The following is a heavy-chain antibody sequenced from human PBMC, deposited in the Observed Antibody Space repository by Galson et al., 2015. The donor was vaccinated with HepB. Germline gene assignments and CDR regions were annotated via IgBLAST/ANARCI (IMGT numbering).Heavy chain of an antibody. CDR3: ATQQAYYDFWSGYLGFDY. V-gene: IGHV3-30-3*01. J-gene: IGHJ4*02. D-gene: IGHD3-3*01. Sequence: SLRLSCAASGFTFSSYAMHWVRQAPGQGLEWVAVISSDGSNKYYADTVKGRFTISRDNSKNTLYLQMNSLRAEDTAVYYCATQQAYYDFWSGYLGFDYWGQGTLVTVSS. CDR2: ISSDGSNK. CDR1: GFTFSSYA.